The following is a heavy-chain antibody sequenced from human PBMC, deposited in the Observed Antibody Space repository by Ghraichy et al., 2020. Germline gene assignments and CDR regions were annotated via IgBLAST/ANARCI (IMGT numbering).Heavy chain of an antibody. Sequence: SQTLSLTCTVSGGSISSSSYYWGWIRQPPGKGLEWIGSIYYSGSTYYNPSLKSRVTVSVDTSKNQFSLKLNSVTAADSAVYYCARQYSGTYYFDYWGQGTLVAVSS. CDR1: GGSISSSSYY. CDR3: ARQYSGTYYFDY. V-gene: IGHV4-39*01. CDR2: IYYSGST. D-gene: IGHD1-26*01. J-gene: IGHJ4*02.